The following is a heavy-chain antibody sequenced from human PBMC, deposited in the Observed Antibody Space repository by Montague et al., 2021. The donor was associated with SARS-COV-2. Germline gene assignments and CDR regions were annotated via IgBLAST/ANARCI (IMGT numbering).Heavy chain of an antibody. D-gene: IGHD3-22*01. CDR1: GGSISSSHW. V-gene: IGHV4-4*02. CDR2: IYDSETI. J-gene: IGHJ4*02. CDR3: ARGPDSSGYYNDFDY. Sequence: SETLSLTCAVSGGSISSSHWFTWVRQPPGKGLEWIGDIYDSETINYNPSLKRRVTISVDRTKNQFSLKLSSVTAADTAVYYSARGPDSSGYYNDFDYWGQGTLVTVSS.